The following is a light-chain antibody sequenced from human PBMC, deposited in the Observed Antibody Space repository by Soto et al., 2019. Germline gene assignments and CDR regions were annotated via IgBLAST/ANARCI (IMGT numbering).Light chain of an antibody. Sequence: DIQMTQSPSTLSASVGDRVTITCRASQSISYWLAWYQQKPGKAHNLLIYDASSLENGVPSRFSGSGSGTEFTLTISSLQPDDFATYYCQEYYSSSRVAFGGGTKVEIK. V-gene: IGKV1-5*01. J-gene: IGKJ4*01. CDR2: DAS. CDR1: QSISYW. CDR3: QEYYSSSRVA.